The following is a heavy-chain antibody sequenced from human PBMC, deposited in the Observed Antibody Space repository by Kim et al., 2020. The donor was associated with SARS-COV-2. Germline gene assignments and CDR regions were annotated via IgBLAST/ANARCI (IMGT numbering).Heavy chain of an antibody. J-gene: IGHJ4*02. D-gene: IGHD3-16*01. CDR3: AKGWGVDH. Sequence: DASYADTVKGRFTIARDNARNSLYLQMNNLRVEDTAVYYCAKGWGVDHWGQVTLVTVSS. V-gene: IGHV3-11*06. CDR2: DA.